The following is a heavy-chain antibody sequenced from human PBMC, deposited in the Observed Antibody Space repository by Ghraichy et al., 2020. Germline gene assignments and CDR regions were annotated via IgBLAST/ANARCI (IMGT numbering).Heavy chain of an antibody. Sequence: ASVKVSCKASGYTFTAYYMHWVRHAPGQGLEWVGWVNPNGGGTNYAQKFQGRVTMTRDMSISTVYMELSSLRNDDTAIYYCASARGITMVRGADYWGQGTLVTVSS. J-gene: IGHJ4*02. CDR1: GYTFTAYY. CDR2: VNPNGGGT. CDR3: ASARGITMVRGADY. V-gene: IGHV1-2*02. D-gene: IGHD3-10*01.